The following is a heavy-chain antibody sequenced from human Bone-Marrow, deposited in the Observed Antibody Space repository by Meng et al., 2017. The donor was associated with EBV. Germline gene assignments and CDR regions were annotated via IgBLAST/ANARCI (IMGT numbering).Heavy chain of an antibody. Sequence: QVQLAQSGPGVMKPSPTLTLPCAVSGASISSDGYNWSWKRQRPGQGLMWIGYLYYEGGTFYNPSLKSRLTISVDTSKNQFTLKLSSVTAAAAAFYCCGRGGAVAGTFDYWGQGTLVTVSS. D-gene: IGHD6-19*01. CDR3: GRGGAVAGTFDY. CDR2: LYYEGGT. J-gene: IGHJ4*02. CDR1: GASISSDGYN. V-gene: IGHV4-30-4*01.